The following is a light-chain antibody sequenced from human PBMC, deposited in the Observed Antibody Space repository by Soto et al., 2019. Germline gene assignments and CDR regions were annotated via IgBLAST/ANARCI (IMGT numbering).Light chain of an antibody. J-gene: IGLJ3*02. Sequence: QSVLTQPPSASGTPGQRVTISCSGSSSNIGSNTVNWYQQLPGTAPNLLIYSYDQRPSGVPHRFSGSKSGTAASLAISGLQAEDEADYYCESSADSLNGGVFGGGTKLTVL. CDR1: SSNIGSNT. V-gene: IGLV1-44*01. CDR3: ESSADSLNGGV. CDR2: SYD.